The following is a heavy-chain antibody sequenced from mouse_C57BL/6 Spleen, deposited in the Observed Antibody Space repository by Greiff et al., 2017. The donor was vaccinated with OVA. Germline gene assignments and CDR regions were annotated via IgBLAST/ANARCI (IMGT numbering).Heavy chain of an antibody. V-gene: IGHV5-6*01. D-gene: IGHD2-3*01. Sequence: EVQRVESGGDLVKPGGSLKLSCAASGFTFSSYGMSWVRQTPDKRLEWVATISSGGSYTYYPDSVKGRFTISRDNAKNTLYLQMSSLKSEDTAMYYCARQNGYSLYYFDYWGKGTTLTVSS. CDR1: GFTFSSYG. J-gene: IGHJ2*01. CDR3: ARQNGYSLYYFDY. CDR2: ISSGGSYT.